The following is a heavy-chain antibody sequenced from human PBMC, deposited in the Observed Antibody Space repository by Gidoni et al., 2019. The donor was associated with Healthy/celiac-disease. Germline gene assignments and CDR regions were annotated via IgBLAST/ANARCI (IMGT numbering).Heavy chain of an antibody. D-gene: IGHD3-3*01. CDR1: GYTFTGYY. CDR2: INPNGVGT. J-gene: IGHJ6*03. CDR3: ARGGGIFGVVMGYYYYMDV. V-gene: IGHV1-2*02. Sequence: QVQLVQSGAEVKKPGASVKVSCKASGYTFTGYYIHWVRQAPGQGLALMGWINPNGVGTPYAQKFQGRVTMTRETSISTAYMELSRLRSDDTAVYYCARGGGIFGVVMGYYYYMDVWGKGTTVTVSS.